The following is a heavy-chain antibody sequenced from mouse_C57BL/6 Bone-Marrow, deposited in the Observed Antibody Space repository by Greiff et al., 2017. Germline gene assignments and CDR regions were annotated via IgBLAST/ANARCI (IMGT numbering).Heavy chain of an antibody. J-gene: IGHJ3*01. Sequence: VKLMESGPGLVAPSQSLSITCTVSGFSLTSYGVSWVRQPPGKGLEWLGVIWGDGSTNYHSALISRLSISKDNSKSQVFLKLNSLQTDDTATYYCAKLGWLRRTAWFAYWGQGTLVTVSA. CDR3: AKLGWLRRTAWFAY. CDR2: IWGDGST. D-gene: IGHD2-2*01. V-gene: IGHV2-3*01. CDR1: GFSLTSYG.